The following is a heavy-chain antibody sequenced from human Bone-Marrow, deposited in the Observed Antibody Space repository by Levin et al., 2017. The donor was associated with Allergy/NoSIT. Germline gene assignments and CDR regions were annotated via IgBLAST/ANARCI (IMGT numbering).Heavy chain of an antibody. V-gene: IGHV1-69*13. CDR1: GGTFSSYA. J-gene: IGHJ4*02. D-gene: IGHD3-10*01. CDR2: IIPIFGTA. Sequence: SVKVSCKASGGTFSSYAISWVRQAPGQGLEWMGGIIPIFGTANYAQKFQGRVTITADESTSTAYMELSSLRSEDTAVYYCARDGTYDNGAGSSRCVFRVHPFDYWGQGTLVTVSS. CDR3: ARDGTYDNGAGSSRCVFRVHPFDY.